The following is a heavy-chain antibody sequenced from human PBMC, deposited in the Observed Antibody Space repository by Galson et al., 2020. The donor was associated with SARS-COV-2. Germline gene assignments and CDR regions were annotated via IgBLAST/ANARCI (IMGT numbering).Heavy chain of an antibody. CDR3: ARRFHRDGYNYEIDY. Sequence: VESLKISCKASGYSFSSYWIGWVRQMTGKGLEWMGVIFPDDSDTRYSPSFQGQVTISADKSISTAYLQWSSLKASDTAMYYCARRFHRDGYNYEIDYWGQGALVTVSS. D-gene: IGHD5-12*01. J-gene: IGHJ4*02. CDR1: GYSFSSYW. V-gene: IGHV5-51*01. CDR2: IFPDDSDT.